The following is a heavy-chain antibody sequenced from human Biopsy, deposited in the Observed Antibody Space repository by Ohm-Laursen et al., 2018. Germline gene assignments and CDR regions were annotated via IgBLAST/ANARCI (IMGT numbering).Heavy chain of an antibody. CDR2: IIPIPNVA. Sequence: SSVKVSCKASGGTFTNYAISWVRQAPGQGLEWVGGIIPIPNVATYAQKFQGRITITADESTSTAYMELNSLTSDDTAVYFCVRGWWNRSSLFLDHWGQGSLVTVSS. CDR3: VRGWWNRSSLFLDH. V-gene: IGHV1-69*01. CDR1: GGTFTNYA. J-gene: IGHJ4*02. D-gene: IGHD1/OR15-1a*01.